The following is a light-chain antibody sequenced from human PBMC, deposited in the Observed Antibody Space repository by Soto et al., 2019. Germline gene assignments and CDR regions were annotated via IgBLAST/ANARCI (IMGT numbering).Light chain of an antibody. CDR2: GAS. Sequence: EIVMTQSPATLSVSPGERATLSCRASQSISSNLAWYQQKNGQTPRLLIYGASSRATGIPARFSGSGSGTEFTLTITSLQSEDFAVYYCQKYNSWPRTFGQGTKVDIK. CDR3: QKYNSWPRT. V-gene: IGKV3-15*01. J-gene: IGKJ1*01. CDR1: QSISSN.